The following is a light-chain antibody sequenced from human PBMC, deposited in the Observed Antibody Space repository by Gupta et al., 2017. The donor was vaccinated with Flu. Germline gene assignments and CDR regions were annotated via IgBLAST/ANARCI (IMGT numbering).Light chain of an antibody. V-gene: IGLV6-57*01. CDR2: EDI. CDR1: GGGIANNY. J-gene: IGLJ2*01. Sequence: TISCTRCGGGIANNYVQWYQQRPGSSPTLRSLEDIRRPSGVPARFSASIDVSSNSASLTISGLMTADEAVYYCQTYESDTRIFGGGTKLTVL. CDR3: QTYESDTRI.